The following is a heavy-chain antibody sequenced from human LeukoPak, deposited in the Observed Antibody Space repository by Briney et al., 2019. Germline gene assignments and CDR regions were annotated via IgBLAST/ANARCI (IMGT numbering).Heavy chain of an antibody. CDR2: MNPNSGNT. CDR1: GYTFTSYD. CDR3: ARAHVGYYYDSSGYSLDY. J-gene: IGHJ4*02. V-gene: IGHV1-8*01. D-gene: IGHD3-22*01. Sequence: ASVKVSCKASGYTFTSYDINWVRQATGQGLEWMGWMNPNSGNTGYAQKFQGRVTMTRNTSISTAYMELSSLRSEDTAVYYCARAHVGYYYDSSGYSLDYWGQGTLVTVSS.